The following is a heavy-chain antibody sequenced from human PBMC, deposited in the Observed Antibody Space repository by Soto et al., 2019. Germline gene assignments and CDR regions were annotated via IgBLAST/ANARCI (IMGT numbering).Heavy chain of an antibody. D-gene: IGHD3-22*01. J-gene: IGHJ4*02. CDR3: ARVGSGYSRFDY. CDR2: IYYSGST. V-gene: IGHV4-31*03. Sequence: SETLSLTCTVSGGSISIGGYYWSCIRQHPGKGLEWIGYIYYSGSTYYNPSLKSRVTISVDTSKNQFSLKLSSVTAADTAVYYCARVGSGYSRFDYWGQGTLVTVSS. CDR1: GGSISIGGYY.